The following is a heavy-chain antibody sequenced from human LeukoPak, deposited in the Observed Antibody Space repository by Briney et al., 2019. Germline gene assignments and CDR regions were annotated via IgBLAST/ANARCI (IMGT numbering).Heavy chain of an antibody. Sequence: PGGSLRLSCAASGFTFSSYGMHWVRQAPGKGLEWVAVISYDGSNKYYADSVKGRFTISRDNSKNTLYLQMNSLRAEDTAVYYCTGSAYYDSSGNWGQGTLVTVSS. J-gene: IGHJ4*02. V-gene: IGHV3-30*03. CDR1: GFTFSSYG. CDR3: TGSAYYDSSGN. CDR2: ISYDGSNK. D-gene: IGHD3-22*01.